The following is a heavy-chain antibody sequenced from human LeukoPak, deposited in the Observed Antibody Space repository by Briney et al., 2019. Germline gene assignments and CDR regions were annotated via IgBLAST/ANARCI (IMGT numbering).Heavy chain of an antibody. Sequence: RSGGSLRLSCAASGFTFSTSAMSWVRQAPGKGLEWVSTITDTGAGTHYADSVKGRFTISRDNSKNTLYLQMNSLRAEDTAVYYCAKESEWLVQNYFDYWGQGTLVTVSS. CDR3: AKESEWLVQNYFDY. CDR1: GFTFSTSA. V-gene: IGHV3-23*01. CDR2: ITDTGAGT. J-gene: IGHJ4*02. D-gene: IGHD6-19*01.